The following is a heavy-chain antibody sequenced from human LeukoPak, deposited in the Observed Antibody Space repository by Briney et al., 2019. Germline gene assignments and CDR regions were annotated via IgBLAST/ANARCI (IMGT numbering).Heavy chain of an antibody. J-gene: IGHJ6*02. V-gene: IGHV3-23*01. D-gene: IGHD3-3*01. CDR2: IGGSGGRT. Sequence: PGGSLRLSCAPSGLTFSSQAMRCVRQAPGKGLEWVSVIGGSGGRTYYADSVKGRFTISRDNSKNTLYLQMNSLRAEDTAVYYCAKDLASVLRFLEPSPDYVMDVWGQGTTVTVSS. CDR1: GLTFSSQA. CDR3: AKDLASVLRFLEPSPDYVMDV.